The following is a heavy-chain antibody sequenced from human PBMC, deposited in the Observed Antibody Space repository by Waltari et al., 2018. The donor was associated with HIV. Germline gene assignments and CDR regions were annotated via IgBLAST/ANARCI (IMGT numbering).Heavy chain of an antibody. J-gene: IGHJ4*02. CDR2: IDYRGST. CDR3: ARHYNFWSGYYGALEY. V-gene: IGHV4-59*01. Sequence: QVQLQESGQGLVKPSETLSLTCTVSGDPITGYYWSWVRQPPGKGLEWIGHIDYRGSTPYNPALKGRVTISVDTSKNQWSLKLSSVTAADTAVFYCARHYNFWSGYYGALEYWGQGALVTGSS. D-gene: IGHD3-3*01. CDR1: GDPITGYY.